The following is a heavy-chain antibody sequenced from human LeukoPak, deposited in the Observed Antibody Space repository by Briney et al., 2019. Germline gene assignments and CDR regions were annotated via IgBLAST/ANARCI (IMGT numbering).Heavy chain of an antibody. J-gene: IGHJ4*02. V-gene: IGHV4-39*07. CDR2: IYYSGST. Sequence: GSLRLSCAASGFTFSSYSMNWVRQPPGKGLEWIGSIYYSGSTYYNPSLKSRVTISVDTSKNQFSLKLSSVTAADTAVYYCARDIMGIAAAGTHLGYWGQGTLVTVSS. CDR1: GFTFSSYS. D-gene: IGHD6-13*01. CDR3: ARDIMGIAAAGTHLGY.